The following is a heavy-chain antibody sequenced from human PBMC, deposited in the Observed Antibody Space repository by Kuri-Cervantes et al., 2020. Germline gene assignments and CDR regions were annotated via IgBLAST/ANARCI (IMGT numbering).Heavy chain of an antibody. CDR2: IKQDGSEK. V-gene: IGHV3-7*03. Sequence: GESLKISCAASGFTFSSYAMSWVRQAPGKGLEWVANIKQDGSEKYYVDSVKGRFTISRDNAKNSLYLQMNSLRAEDTAVYYCARDTLGVWGQGTTVTVSS. CDR1: GFTFSSYA. J-gene: IGHJ6*02. CDR3: ARDTLGV.